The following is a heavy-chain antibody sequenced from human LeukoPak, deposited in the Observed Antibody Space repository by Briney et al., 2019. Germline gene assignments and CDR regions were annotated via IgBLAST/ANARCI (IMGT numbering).Heavy chain of an antibody. V-gene: IGHV4-39*07. J-gene: IGHJ3*01. CDR2: IYYSGST. CDR3: ARVRWELLMRSFDL. Sequence: PSETLSLTCTVSGGSISSSSYYWGWIRQPPGKGLEWIGSIYYSGSTYYNPSLKSRVTISVDTSKNQFSLKLSSVTAADTAVYYCARVRWELLMRSFDLWGQGTMVAVSS. D-gene: IGHD1-26*01. CDR1: GGSISSSSYY.